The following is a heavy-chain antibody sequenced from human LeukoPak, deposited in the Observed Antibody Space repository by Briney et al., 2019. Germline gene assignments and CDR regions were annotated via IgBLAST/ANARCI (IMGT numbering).Heavy chain of an antibody. V-gene: IGHV4-61*02. CDR1: GGSISTGTYY. CDR3: ARGSRVTVTNGYYYYMDA. CDR2: IYTSGSI. D-gene: IGHD4-17*01. J-gene: IGHJ6*03. Sequence: SQTLSLTCTVSGGSISTGTYYYSWIRQPAGKRLEWIGRIYTSGSINYNPSLKSRVTISVEMSKNQFSLKMNSVTAADTAVYFCARGSRVTVTNGYYYYMDAWGEGTTVTVSS.